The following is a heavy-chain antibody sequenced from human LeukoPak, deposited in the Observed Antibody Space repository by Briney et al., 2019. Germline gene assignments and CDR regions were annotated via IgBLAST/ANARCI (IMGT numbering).Heavy chain of an antibody. CDR3: ARAPSYGDYGGDH. J-gene: IGHJ4*02. Sequence: ASVKVSCKASGYTFTHYGISWVRQAPGQGLEWMGWISANNGVTNYAQKLQGRATMTTDTSTNTAYMELGSLRSDDTAVYYCARAPSYGDYGGDHWGQGTLLTVSS. D-gene: IGHD4-17*01. V-gene: IGHV1-18*01. CDR1: GYTFTHYG. CDR2: ISANNGVT.